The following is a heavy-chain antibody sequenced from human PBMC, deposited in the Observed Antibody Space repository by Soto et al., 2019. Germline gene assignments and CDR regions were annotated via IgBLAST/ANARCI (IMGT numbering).Heavy chain of an antibody. Sequence: QEQLVQSGAEVKKSGSSVKVSCKDTGGLFSSYAVSWVRQAPGQGLEWMGGIIPVFDTVYYAQKFQGRVTITADESTNTAYMELSSLSSEDTAMYYCARGGSGSVCFNEFWGQRTLVTVSS. CDR2: IIPVFDTV. CDR3: ARGGSGSVCFNEF. V-gene: IGHV1-69*01. J-gene: IGHJ4*02. D-gene: IGHD3-22*01. CDR1: GGLFSSYA.